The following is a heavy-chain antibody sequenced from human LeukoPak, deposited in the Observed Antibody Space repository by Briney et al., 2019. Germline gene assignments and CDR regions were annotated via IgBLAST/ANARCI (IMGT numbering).Heavy chain of an antibody. CDR2: MYSSGST. CDR1: GGSIIISSYY. D-gene: IGHD2-15*01. V-gene: IGHV4-39*01. J-gene: IGHJ6*03. CDR3: ASFYCSGGSCYQYYYYYYMDV. Sequence: PSETLSLTCTVSGGSIIISSYYWGWIRQPPGKGLEWIGSMYSSGSTYYNPSLKSRVIISVDTSKNQFSLKLSSVTAADTAVYYCASFYCSGGSCYQYYYYYYMDVWGKGTTVTISS.